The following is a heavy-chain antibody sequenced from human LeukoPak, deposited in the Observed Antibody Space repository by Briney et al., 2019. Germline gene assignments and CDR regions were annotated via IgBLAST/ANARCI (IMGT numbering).Heavy chain of an antibody. V-gene: IGHV3-30-3*01. Sequence: GGSLRLSCAASGFTFSSYAMHWVRQAPGKGLEWVAVISYDGSNKYYADSVKGRFTISRDNSKNTLYLQMNSLRAEDTVVYYCARDRGIAAAGPAPDYWGQGTLVTVSS. CDR2: ISYDGSNK. D-gene: IGHD6-13*01. CDR3: ARDRGIAAAGPAPDY. CDR1: GFTFSSYA. J-gene: IGHJ4*02.